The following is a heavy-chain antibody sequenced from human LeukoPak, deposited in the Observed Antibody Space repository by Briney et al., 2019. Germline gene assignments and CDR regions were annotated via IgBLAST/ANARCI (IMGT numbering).Heavy chain of an antibody. V-gene: IGHV4-34*01. D-gene: IGHD3-22*01. Sequence: SETLSLTCAVYGGSFSGYYWSWIRQPPGKGLEWIGEINHSGSTNYNPSLKSRVTISVDTSKNQFSLKLSSVTAADTAVYYCARDTYYYDSSGYYLYYFDYWGQGTLVTVSS. CDR3: ARDTYYYDSSGYYLYYFDY. J-gene: IGHJ4*02. CDR1: GGSFSGYY. CDR2: INHSGST.